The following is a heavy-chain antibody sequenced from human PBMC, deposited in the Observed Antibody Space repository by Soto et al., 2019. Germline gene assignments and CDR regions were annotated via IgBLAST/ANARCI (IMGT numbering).Heavy chain of an antibody. CDR1: GGSISSYY. D-gene: IGHD1-26*01. CDR3: ARDLGGSYLIVLGY. J-gene: IGHJ4*02. Sequence: PSETLSLTCTVSGGSISSYYWSWIRQPPGKGLEWIGYIYYSGSTNYNPSLKSRVTISVDTSKNQFSLKLSSVTAADTAVYYCARDLGGSYLIVLGYWGQGTLVTVSS. CDR2: IYYSGST. V-gene: IGHV4-59*01.